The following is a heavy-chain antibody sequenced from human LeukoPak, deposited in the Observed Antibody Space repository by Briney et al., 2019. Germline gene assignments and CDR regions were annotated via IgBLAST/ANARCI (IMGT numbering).Heavy chain of an antibody. CDR2: IYYTGST. CDR1: GGSISSYY. D-gene: IGHD3-9*01. V-gene: IGHV4-39*01. J-gene: IGHJ6*03. Sequence: PSETLSLTCTVSGGSISSYYWGWIRQPPGKGLEWIGSIYYTGSTFYNPSLKSRVTMSLDALKNQFTLKVTSVTATDTAVYYCARLVSYDVLTENFYKYYMDVWGKGTTVTVSS. CDR3: ARLVSYDVLTENFYKYYMDV.